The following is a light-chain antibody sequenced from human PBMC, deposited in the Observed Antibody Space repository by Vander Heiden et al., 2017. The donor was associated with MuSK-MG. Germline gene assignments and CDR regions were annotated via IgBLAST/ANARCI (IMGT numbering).Light chain of an antibody. CDR2: LGS. CDR1: QSLLHSNGYNY. Sequence: DIVMTQSPLPLPVTPGEPASISCRSSQSLLHSNGYNYLDWYLQKPGQSPQLLIYLGSNRASGVPDRFSGSGSGTDFTLKISRVEAEDVGVYYCMQALQTPTFGQGTKVEIK. CDR3: MQALQTPT. J-gene: IGKJ1*01. V-gene: IGKV2-28*01.